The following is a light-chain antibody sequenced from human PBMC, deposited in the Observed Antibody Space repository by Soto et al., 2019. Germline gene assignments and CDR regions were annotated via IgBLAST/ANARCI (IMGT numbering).Light chain of an antibody. CDR3: AAWDDSLSGWV. J-gene: IGLJ3*02. CDR1: NANIGSNS. V-gene: IGLV1-44*01. Sequence: QSVLTQPPSASGTPGQRVTISCSGSNANIGSNSVNWYQHLPGAAPKLLICINDQRPSGVPDRFSGSKSGISASLAISGLKSADEADYYCAAWDDSLSGWVFGGGTKLTVL. CDR2: IND.